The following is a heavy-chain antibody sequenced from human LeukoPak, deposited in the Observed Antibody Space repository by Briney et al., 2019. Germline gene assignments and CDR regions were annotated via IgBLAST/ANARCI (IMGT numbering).Heavy chain of an antibody. Sequence: PGGSLRLSCAASGLTFSDYYMSWIRQAPGKGLEWVSYISSSGSTIYYADSVKGRFTISRDNAKNSLYLQMNSLRAEDTAVYYCARVVVVTAMGGWFDPWGQGTLVTVSS. D-gene: IGHD2-21*02. CDR3: ARVVVVTAMGGWFDP. CDR1: GLTFSDYY. V-gene: IGHV3-11*01. CDR2: ISSSGSTI. J-gene: IGHJ5*02.